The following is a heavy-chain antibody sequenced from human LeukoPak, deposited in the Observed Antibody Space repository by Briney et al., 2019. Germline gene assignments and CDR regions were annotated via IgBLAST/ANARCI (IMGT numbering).Heavy chain of an antibody. J-gene: IGHJ3*02. CDR2: IYYSGST. CDR1: GGSISSGDYY. CDR3: AREQPNDDAFDI. D-gene: IGHD1-1*01. V-gene: IGHV4-30-4*01. Sequence: PSQTLSLTCTVSGGSISSGDYYWSWIRQPPGKGLEWIGYIYYSGSTYYNPSLKSRVTISVDTSKNQFSLKLSSVTAADTAVYYCAREQPNDDAFDIWGQGTMVTVSS.